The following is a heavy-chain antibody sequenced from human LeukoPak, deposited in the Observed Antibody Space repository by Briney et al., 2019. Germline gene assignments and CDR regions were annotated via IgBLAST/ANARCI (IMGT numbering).Heavy chain of an antibody. Sequence: SETLSLTCTVSGGSVSSHYWGWIRQPPGKGLEWIGSIYYSGSTYYNPSLKSRVTISVDTSKNQFSLKLSSVTAADTAVYYCARRIAARRLGDPKYYFDYWGQGTLVTVSS. CDR2: IYYSGST. CDR1: GGSVSSHY. D-gene: IGHD6-6*01. J-gene: IGHJ4*02. CDR3: ARRIAARRLGDPKYYFDY. V-gene: IGHV4-39*07.